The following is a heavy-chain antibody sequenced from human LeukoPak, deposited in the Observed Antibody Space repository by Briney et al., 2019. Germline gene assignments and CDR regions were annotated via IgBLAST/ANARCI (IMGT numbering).Heavy chain of an antibody. J-gene: IGHJ5*02. Sequence: SETLSLTCTVSGGSMNRGGDSWSWIRQAPGKGLEWIGYIYYRGGKYYNPSLKSRLVLSVDTAKNQSSLELSAVTAADTAVYYCAMAMVRGLTSWFDPWGQGILVTVSS. V-gene: IGHV4-30-4*07. CDR2: IYYRGGK. CDR3: AMAMVRGLTSWFDP. D-gene: IGHD3-10*01. CDR1: GGSMNRGGDS.